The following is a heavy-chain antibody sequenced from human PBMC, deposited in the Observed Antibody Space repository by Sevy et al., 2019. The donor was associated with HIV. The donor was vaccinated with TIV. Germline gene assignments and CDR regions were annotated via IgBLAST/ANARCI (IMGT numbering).Heavy chain of an antibody. CDR1: GFTFDDYA. Sequence: GGSLRLSCAASGFTFDDYAMHWVRQAPGKGLEWVSGISWNSGSIAYADSVKGRFIISSDNAKNSLYLQMNSLRAEDTAMLYCAKGRVVGEPMDDAIDMWGQGTKVTVSS. J-gene: IGHJ3*02. V-gene: IGHV3-9*01. CDR2: ISWNSGSI. CDR3: AKGRVVGEPMDDAIDM. D-gene: IGHD1-26*01.